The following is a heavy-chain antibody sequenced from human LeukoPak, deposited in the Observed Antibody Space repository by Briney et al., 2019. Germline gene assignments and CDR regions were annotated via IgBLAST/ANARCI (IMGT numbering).Heavy chain of an antibody. CDR2: INPNSGGT. CDR1: GYTFTGYY. Sequence: ASVKVSCKASGYTFTGYYMHWVRQAPGQGLEWMGWINPNSGGTNYAQKFQGRVTMTRDTSISTAYMELSRLRSDDTAVYYCARSQYYYDSSAAYWGQGTLVTVSS. D-gene: IGHD3-22*01. V-gene: IGHV1-2*02. J-gene: IGHJ4*02. CDR3: ARSQYYYDSSAAY.